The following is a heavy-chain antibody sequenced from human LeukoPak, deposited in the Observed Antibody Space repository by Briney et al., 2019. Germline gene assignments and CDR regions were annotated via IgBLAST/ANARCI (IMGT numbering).Heavy chain of an antibody. CDR3: ARVMRGSSGWSPYYYYYGMDV. D-gene: IGHD6-19*01. Sequence: SETPSLTCAVYGGSFSGYYWSWIRQPPGKGLEWTGEINHSGSTNYNPSLKSRVTISVDTSKNQFSLKLSSVTAADTAVYYCARVMRGSSGWSPYYYYYGMDVWGQGTTVTVSS. CDR2: INHSGST. J-gene: IGHJ6*02. V-gene: IGHV4-34*01. CDR1: GGSFSGYY.